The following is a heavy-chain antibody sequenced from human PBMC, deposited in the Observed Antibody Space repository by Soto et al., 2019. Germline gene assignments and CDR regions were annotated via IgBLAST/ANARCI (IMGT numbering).Heavy chain of an antibody. Sequence: PSETLSLTCTVSGGSISSYYWSWIRQPPGKGLEWIGYIYYSGSTNYNPSLKSRVTISVDTSKNQYSLKLSSVTAADTAVYYCAITTEPAAFYYYYGMDVWGQGTTVTVSS. CDR3: AITTEPAAFYYYYGMDV. V-gene: IGHV4-59*08. CDR1: GGSISSYY. CDR2: IYYSGST. J-gene: IGHJ6*02. D-gene: IGHD2-2*01.